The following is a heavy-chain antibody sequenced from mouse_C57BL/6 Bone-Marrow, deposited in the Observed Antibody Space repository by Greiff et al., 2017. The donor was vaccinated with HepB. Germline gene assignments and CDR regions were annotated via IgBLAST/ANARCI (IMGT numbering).Heavy chain of an antibody. CDR1: GFTFSSYG. J-gene: IGHJ3*01. Sequence: EVNLVESGGDLVKPGGSLKLSCAASGFTFSSYGMSWVRQTPDKRLEWVATISSGGSYTYYPDSVKGRFTISRDNAKNTLYLQMSSLKSEDTDMYYCARRNLYYDYEGVWFAYWGQGTLVTVSA. CDR2: ISSGGSYT. D-gene: IGHD2-4*01. V-gene: IGHV5-6*02. CDR3: ARRNLYYDYEGVWFAY.